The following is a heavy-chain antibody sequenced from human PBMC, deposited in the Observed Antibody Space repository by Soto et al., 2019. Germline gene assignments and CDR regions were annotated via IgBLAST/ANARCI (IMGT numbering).Heavy chain of an antibody. J-gene: IGHJ3*02. D-gene: IGHD2-2*03. CDR1: GYSFISYW. CDR2: FYPGDSTS. V-gene: IGHV5-51*01. Sequence: LGESLKISCKTSGYSFISYWVAWVRQKPGKGLEWMGTFYPGDSTSTYSPSFQGQVTISVDKSISTAYLHLSSLKASDTAMYYCARIIGYCRNNDCSWTFDIWGQGTTVTV. CDR3: ARIIGYCRNNDCSWTFDI.